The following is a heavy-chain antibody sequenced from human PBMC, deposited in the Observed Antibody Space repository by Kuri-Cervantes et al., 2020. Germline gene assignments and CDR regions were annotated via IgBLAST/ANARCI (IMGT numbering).Heavy chain of an antibody. CDR3: ARVKTSIAARSIYYFDY. J-gene: IGHJ4*02. CDR2: ISSSGSTI. D-gene: IGHD6-6*01. Sequence: GESLKISCAASGFTFSDHYMSWIRQAPGKGLEWVSYISSSGSTIYYADSVKGRFTISRDNAKNSLYLQMNSLRAEDTAVYYCARVKTSIAARSIYYFDYWGQGTLVTVSS. V-gene: IGHV3-11*01. CDR1: GFTFSDHY.